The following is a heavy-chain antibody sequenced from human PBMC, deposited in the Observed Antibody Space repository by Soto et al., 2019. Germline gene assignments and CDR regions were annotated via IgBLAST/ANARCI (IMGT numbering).Heavy chain of an antibody. V-gene: IGHV3-33*01. Sequence: QAPGKGLEWLAVIVREGTEQYYADSVKGRFTISRDNSKNTLHLQMNSLRVDDTAVYYCARDDDYPDNGFDYWGQGTLLTVSS. J-gene: IGHJ4*02. CDR2: IVREGTEQ. D-gene: IGHD4-17*01. CDR3: ARDDDYPDNGFDY.